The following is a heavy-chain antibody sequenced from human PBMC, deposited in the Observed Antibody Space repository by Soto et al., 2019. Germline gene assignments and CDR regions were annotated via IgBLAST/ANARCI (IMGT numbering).Heavy chain of an antibody. D-gene: IGHD2-8*01. J-gene: IGHJ4*02. CDR3: AKEYCTNGVCYTDY. Sequence: EVQLLESGGGLVQPGGSLRLSCVASGFTFSSYAMSWVRQAPGKGLEWVSTIGGSGGSTYYADSVKGRFTISRDNSMNTLYLQMNSLRAEDTAVYYCAKEYCTNGVCYTDYWGQGTLVTVSS. CDR2: IGGSGGST. V-gene: IGHV3-23*01. CDR1: GFTFSSYA.